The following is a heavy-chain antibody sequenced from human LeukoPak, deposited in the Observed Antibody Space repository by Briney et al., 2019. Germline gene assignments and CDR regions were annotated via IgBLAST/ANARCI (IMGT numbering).Heavy chain of an antibody. Sequence: PWGSLRLSCAAYGFTFSDYYWSWIRQAPGKGLEWVSNISSSGSIIYYADPVKGRFTISRDNAKNSLDLQMNSLRVEDTAVYSCASAYCSSTSCYEYYFDYWGQGTLVTVSS. CDR3: ASAYCSSTSCYEYYFDY. J-gene: IGHJ4*02. V-gene: IGHV3-11*01. D-gene: IGHD2-2*01. CDR1: GFTFSDYY. CDR2: ISSSGSII.